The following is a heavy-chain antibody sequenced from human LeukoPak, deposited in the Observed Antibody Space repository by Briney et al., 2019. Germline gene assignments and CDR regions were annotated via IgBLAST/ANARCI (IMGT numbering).Heavy chain of an antibody. CDR3: ARDTYYDSSGHDAFDI. D-gene: IGHD3-22*01. J-gene: IGHJ3*02. CDR1: GYTFTSYA. CDR2: INAGNGNT. Sequence: ASVKVSCKASGYTFTSYAMHWVRQAPGQRLEWMGWINAGNGNTKYSQKFQGRVTITADESTSTAYMELSSLRSEDTAVYYCARDTYYDSSGHDAFDIWGRGTMVTVSS. V-gene: IGHV1-3*01.